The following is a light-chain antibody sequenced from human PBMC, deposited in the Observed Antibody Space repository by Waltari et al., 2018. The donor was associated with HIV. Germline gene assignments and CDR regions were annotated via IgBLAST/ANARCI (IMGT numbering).Light chain of an antibody. CDR2: YDS. V-gene: IGLV3-21*04. CDR3: QVWDSTIDHVL. Sequence: SSVLTQPPSVSVAPGKTAPITCGGKNIERKSVHWYQQKPGQAPVLVICYDSDRPSGIPERFSGSNSGNTATLTISRVGVGDEADYYCQVWDSTIDHVLFGGGTKLTVL. CDR1: NIERKS. J-gene: IGLJ2*01.